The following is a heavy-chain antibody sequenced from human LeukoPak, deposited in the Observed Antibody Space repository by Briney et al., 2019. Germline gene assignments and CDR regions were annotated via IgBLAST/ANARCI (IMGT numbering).Heavy chain of an antibody. V-gene: IGHV3-21*01. Sequence: GGSLRLSCAASGFTFSSYSMNWVRQAPGKGLEWVSSISSSSSYIYYADSVKGRFTISRDNAKNSLYLQMNSLRAEDTAVYYCAREIVTYCGGDCYSYYFDYWGQGTLVTVSS. D-gene: IGHD2-21*02. CDR3: AREIVTYCGGDCYSYYFDY. CDR2: ISSSSSYI. J-gene: IGHJ4*02. CDR1: GFTFSSYS.